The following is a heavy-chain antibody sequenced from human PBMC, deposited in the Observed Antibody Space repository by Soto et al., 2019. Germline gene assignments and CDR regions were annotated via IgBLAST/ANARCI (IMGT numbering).Heavy chain of an antibody. Sequence: GGSLRLSCVASGFNFGTYWMSWMRQAPGKGLEWLANIKQDGSQTXXVDSVKGGXTISRDNAKRSXYLRMXNLRAEDTAVYYCTRKVGHYWVQGILVTVSS. CDR2: IKQDGSQT. CDR1: GFNFGTYW. V-gene: IGHV3-7*05. J-gene: IGHJ4*02. CDR3: TRKVGHY.